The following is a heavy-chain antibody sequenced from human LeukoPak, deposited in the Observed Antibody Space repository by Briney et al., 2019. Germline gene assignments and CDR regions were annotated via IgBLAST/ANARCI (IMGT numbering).Heavy chain of an antibody. CDR2: ISGGGENT. V-gene: IGHV3-43*02. J-gene: IGHJ1*01. D-gene: IGHD2-21*02. CDR1: GFSFDDYA. Sequence: PGGSLRLSCATSGFSFDDYAMHWVRQAPGKGLEWVSLISGGGENTFYADSVKGRFTVSRDNTKNSLYLQMNSLRTEDTALYYCAKGAIVAVTAFWRWGQGTLVTVSS. CDR3: AKGAIVAVTAFWR.